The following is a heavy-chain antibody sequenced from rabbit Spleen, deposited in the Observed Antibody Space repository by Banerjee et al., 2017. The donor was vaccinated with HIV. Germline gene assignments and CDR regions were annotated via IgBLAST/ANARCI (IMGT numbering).Heavy chain of an antibody. CDR1: GFAFSSYG. D-gene: IGHD8-1*01. Sequence: QAQLVESGGGLVPPGGSLKLSCKASGFAFSSYGVSWVRQAPGKGLEWIGFIDPIFGHTNYANGGNGRVPIASYNAQNTLYLQLSSLTVADTATYFCARDAVTSVSTYGMDLWGPGTLVTVS. CDR2: IDPIFGHT. CDR3: ARDAVTSVSTYGMDL. J-gene: IGHJ6*01. V-gene: IGHV1S47*01.